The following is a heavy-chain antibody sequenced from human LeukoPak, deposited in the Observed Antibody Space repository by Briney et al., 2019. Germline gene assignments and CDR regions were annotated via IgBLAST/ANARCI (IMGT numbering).Heavy chain of an antibody. CDR3: ARGNSGHCTGATCYALDY. Sequence: GGSLRLSCAASGFTFSSYAMSFLRRAPGKGLEWVSAISDDFGTYHADSVKGRFTISRDNTRNTLYLQMTSLRAEDTAVYYCARGNSGHCTGATCYALDYWGQGTLVTVSS. J-gene: IGHJ4*02. CDR2: ISDDFGT. D-gene: IGHD2-2*01. V-gene: IGHV3-23*01. CDR1: GFTFSSYA.